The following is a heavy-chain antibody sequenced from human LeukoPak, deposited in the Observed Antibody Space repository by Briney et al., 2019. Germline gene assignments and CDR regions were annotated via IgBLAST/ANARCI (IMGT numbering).Heavy chain of an antibody. CDR1: GFTFSSYW. CDR2: IKQDGSEK. V-gene: IGHV3-7*02. CDR3: ARVTEDLGYCSGGSCYTFDY. Sequence: GGSLRLSCAASGFTFSSYWMSWVRQAPGKGLEWVANIKQDGSEKYYVDSVKGRFTISRDNAKNSLYLQMNSLRAEDTAVYYCARVTEDLGYCSGGSCYTFDYWGQGTLVTVSS. D-gene: IGHD2-15*01. J-gene: IGHJ4*02.